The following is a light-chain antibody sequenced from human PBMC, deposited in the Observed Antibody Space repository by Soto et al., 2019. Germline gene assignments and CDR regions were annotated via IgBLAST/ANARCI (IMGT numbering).Light chain of an antibody. CDR3: QQSYSAPFT. CDR1: QSISSY. CDR2: ATS. J-gene: IGKJ3*01. Sequence: DIQVTRSPSSLSASVGERVTVTCRTNQSISSYLNWYQQKPGKAPDLLIYATSSLQSGVPSRFSGSGTGTDFTLTISSLQPEDSATYYCQQSYSAPFTFGPGT. V-gene: IGKV1-39*01.